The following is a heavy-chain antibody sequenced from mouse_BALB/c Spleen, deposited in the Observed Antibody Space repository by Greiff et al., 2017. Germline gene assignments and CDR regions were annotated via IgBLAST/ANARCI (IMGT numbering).Heavy chain of an antibody. D-gene: IGHD1-1*02. CDR1: GYSITSGYY. CDR2: ISYDGSN. Sequence: EVKLQESGPGLVKPSQSLSLTCSVTGYSITSGYYWNWIRQFPGNKLEWMGYISYDGSNNYNPSLKNRISITRDTSKNQFFLKLNSVTTEDTATYYCARELSLYAMDYWGQGTSVTVSS. J-gene: IGHJ4*01. CDR3: ARELSLYAMDY. V-gene: IGHV3-6*02.